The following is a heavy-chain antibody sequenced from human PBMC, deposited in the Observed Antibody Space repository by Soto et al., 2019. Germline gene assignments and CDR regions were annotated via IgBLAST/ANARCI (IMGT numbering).Heavy chain of an antibody. CDR3: AKDRGRVYYYDSGGRYYYFGMDV. Sequence: HPGGSLRLSCAASEFTFSSYGMHWVRQAPGKGLEWVALISYDESNRYYADSVKGRFTISRDNSKNTLYLQMNSLRAEDTAVYFCAKDRGRVYYYDSGGRYYYFGMDVWGQGTTVTVSS. V-gene: IGHV3-30*18. D-gene: IGHD3-10*01. J-gene: IGHJ6*02. CDR2: ISYDESNR. CDR1: EFTFSSYG.